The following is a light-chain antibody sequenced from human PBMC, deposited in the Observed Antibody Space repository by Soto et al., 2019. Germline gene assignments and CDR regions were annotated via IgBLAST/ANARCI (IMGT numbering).Light chain of an antibody. CDR1: SSDVGSYNL. CDR3: CSYAGSSTYVV. CDR2: EGS. Sequence: QSALTQPASVSGSPGQSITISCTGTSSDVGSYNLVSWYQQHPGKAPKLMIYEGSKRPSGVSNRFSGSKSGNTASLSISGLQALAEADYYCCSYAGSSTYVVFGGGTKLTVL. J-gene: IGLJ2*01. V-gene: IGLV2-23*01.